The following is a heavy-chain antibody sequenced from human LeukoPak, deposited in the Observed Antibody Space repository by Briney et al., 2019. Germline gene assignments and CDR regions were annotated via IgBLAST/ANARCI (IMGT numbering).Heavy chain of an antibody. J-gene: IGHJ4*02. D-gene: IGHD6-13*01. Sequence: GGSLRLSCAASGFTFSNFAMTWVRQAPGKGLEWVSSIVGSSSTYYADSLKGRFTISRDNAKNSLYLQMNGLRAEDTAVYYCARIGAGSSRDYWGQGTLVTVSS. CDR2: IVGSSST. CDR3: ARIGAGSSRDY. CDR1: GFTFSNFA. V-gene: IGHV3-21*01.